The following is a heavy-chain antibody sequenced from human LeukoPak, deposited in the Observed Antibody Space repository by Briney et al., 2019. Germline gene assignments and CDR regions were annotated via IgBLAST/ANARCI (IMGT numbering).Heavy chain of an antibody. D-gene: IGHD2-21*02. V-gene: IGHV4-61*02. Sequence: SETLSLTCTVSGGSISSGSYYWSWIRQPAGKALEWIGRIYSSGSTNYNPSLKSRVTISVDTSKNQFSLKLSSVTAADTAMYYCARELSPRDGKGYYFDYWGQGTLVTISS. CDR1: GGSISSGSYY. CDR3: ARELSPRDGKGYYFDY. CDR2: IYSSGST. J-gene: IGHJ4*02.